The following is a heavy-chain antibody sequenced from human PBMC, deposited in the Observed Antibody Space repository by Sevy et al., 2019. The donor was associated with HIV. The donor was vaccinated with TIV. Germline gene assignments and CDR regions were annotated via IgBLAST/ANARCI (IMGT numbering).Heavy chain of an antibody. CDR1: GFTFSTYA. V-gene: IGHV3-23*01. CDR3: AKVGTTVSIYYYYGMDV. D-gene: IGHD4-17*01. J-gene: IGHJ6*02. CDR2: ISGSGDST. Sequence: GGSLRLSCAASGFTFSTYAMTWVRQAPGKGLDWVSSISGSGDSTYYADSVKGRFTISRDNSKNTVDLQMNSLRDDDTAIYYGAKVGTTVSIYYYYGMDVWGQGTTVTVSS.